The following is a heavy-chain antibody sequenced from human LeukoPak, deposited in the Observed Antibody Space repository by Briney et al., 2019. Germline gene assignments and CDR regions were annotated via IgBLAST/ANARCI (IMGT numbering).Heavy chain of an antibody. Sequence: GGSLRLSCAASGFTFSNYDMSWVRQAPGKGLEWVSGISGSGYSTYYADSVKGQFTISRDNSKNTLYLQMTSLRAEDTAVYYCARGSGDWGQGTLVTVSS. D-gene: IGHD1-26*01. CDR2: ISGSGYST. CDR3: ARGSGD. V-gene: IGHV3-23*01. CDR1: GFTFSNYD. J-gene: IGHJ4*02.